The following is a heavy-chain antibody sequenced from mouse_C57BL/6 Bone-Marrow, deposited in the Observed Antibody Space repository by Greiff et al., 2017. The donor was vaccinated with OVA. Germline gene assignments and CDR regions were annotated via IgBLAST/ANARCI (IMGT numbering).Heavy chain of an antibody. CDR2: IWRGGST. V-gene: IGHV2-5*01. Sequence: VQLQQSGPGLVQPSQSLSITCTVSGFSLTGYGVHWVRQSPGKGLEWLGVIWRGGSTDYNAAFMSRLSITKNNSNSQVIYKINMLQADDTAIYYGGKSPIATVPYDYAMDYWGQGTSVTVSS. D-gene: IGHD1-1*01. J-gene: IGHJ4*01. CDR1: GFSLTGYG. CDR3: GKSPIATVPYDYAMDY.